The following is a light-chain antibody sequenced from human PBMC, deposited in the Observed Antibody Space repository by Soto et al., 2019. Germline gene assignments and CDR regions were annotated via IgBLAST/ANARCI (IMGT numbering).Light chain of an antibody. V-gene: IGLV2-14*03. Sequence: QSVLTQPASVSGSPGQSVTISCTGTSSDVGGYDYVSWHQQHPGKAPKLMIFDVSNRPSGVSNRFSGSKSGNAASLTISGLQAEDEADYYCSSYTTSNTHVVFGGGTKLTVL. CDR3: SSYTTSNTHVV. CDR2: DVS. J-gene: IGLJ2*01. CDR1: SSDVGGYDY.